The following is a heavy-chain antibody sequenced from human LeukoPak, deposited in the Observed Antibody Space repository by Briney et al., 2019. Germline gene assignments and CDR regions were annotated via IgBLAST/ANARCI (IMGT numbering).Heavy chain of an antibody. J-gene: IGHJ6*02. CDR1: GYTFTSYA. CDR2: INTNTGNP. Sequence: RASVKVSCKASGYTFTSYAMNWVRQAPGQGLEWMGWINTNTGNPTYAQGFTGRFVFSLDTSVSTAYLQISSLKAEDTAVYYCARDLDIVVVPAAMGGGAGYYYYGMDVWGQGTTVTVSS. D-gene: IGHD2-2*03. V-gene: IGHV7-4-1*02. CDR3: ARDLDIVVVPAAMGGGAGYYYYGMDV.